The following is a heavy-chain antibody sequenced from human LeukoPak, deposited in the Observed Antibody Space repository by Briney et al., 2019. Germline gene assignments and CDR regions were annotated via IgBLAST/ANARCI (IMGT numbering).Heavy chain of an antibody. CDR1: GYTFTIYY. D-gene: IGHD2-2*01. J-gene: IGHJ5*02. CDR2: ITPSGGST. CDR3: ARDGSSGTSCYTILNWFDP. V-gene: IGHV1-46*01. Sequence: GASVRVSFTGSGYTFTIYYMHWVREAPGQGLEWMGIITPSGGSTSHAQKCQGTVTITRDMSTSTVYIELSSLRSADPAVYYCARDGSSGTSCYTILNWFDPWGQGPLVTVSS.